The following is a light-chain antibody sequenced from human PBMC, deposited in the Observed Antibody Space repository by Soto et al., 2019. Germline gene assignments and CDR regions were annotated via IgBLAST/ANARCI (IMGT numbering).Light chain of an antibody. CDR1: SSDVGSYNL. V-gene: IGLV2-23*02. CDR2: EVS. J-gene: IGLJ1*01. CDR3: CSYAGSSTYV. Sequence: QSALTQPASVSGSPGQSITISCTGTSSDVGSYNLVSWYQQHPGKAPKIMNYEVSKRPSGVSNRFSGSKSGNTASLTISGLQAEDEADYYCCSYAGSSTYVFGTGTKVTVL.